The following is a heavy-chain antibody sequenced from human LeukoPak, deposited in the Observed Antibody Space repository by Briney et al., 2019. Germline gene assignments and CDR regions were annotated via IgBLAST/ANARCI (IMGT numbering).Heavy chain of an antibody. V-gene: IGHV3-15*01. CDR2: IKSKTDGGTT. D-gene: IGHD3-10*01. J-gene: IGHJ5*02. CDR1: GFTFSNAW. Sequence: GGSLRLSCAASGFTFSNAWMSWVRQAPGKGLEWVGRIKSKTDGGTTDYAAPVKGRFTISRDDSKNTLYLQMNSLKTEDTAVYYCPTDLLWFGETNWFDPWGQGTLVTVSS. CDR3: PTDLLWFGETNWFDP.